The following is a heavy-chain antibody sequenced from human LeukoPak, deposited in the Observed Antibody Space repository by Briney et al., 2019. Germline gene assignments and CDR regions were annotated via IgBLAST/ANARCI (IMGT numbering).Heavy chain of an antibody. CDR1: GGSISSYS. Sequence: PSETLSLTCTVSGGSISSYSWSWIRQPPGKGLEWIGYIYYSGSTNYNPSLKSRVTISVDTSKNQFSLKLSSVAAADTAVYYCARHVGLQAWFDPWGQGTLVTVSS. J-gene: IGHJ5*02. D-gene: IGHD1-26*01. CDR2: IYYSGST. V-gene: IGHV4-59*08. CDR3: ARHVGLQAWFDP.